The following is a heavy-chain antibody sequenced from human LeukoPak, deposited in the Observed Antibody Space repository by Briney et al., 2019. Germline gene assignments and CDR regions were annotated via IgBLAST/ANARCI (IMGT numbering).Heavy chain of an antibody. CDR1: GFTFSSYS. CDR3: ARVHAIDSYFDY. J-gene: IGHJ4*02. Sequence: GGSLRLSCAASGFTFSSYSMNWVRQAPGKGLEWVSSISSSGSYIYYADSVKGRFTISRDNAKNSLYLQMNSLRAEDTAVYYCARVHAIDSYFDYWGQGTLVTVSS. D-gene: IGHD3-9*01. CDR2: ISSSGSYI. V-gene: IGHV3-21*01.